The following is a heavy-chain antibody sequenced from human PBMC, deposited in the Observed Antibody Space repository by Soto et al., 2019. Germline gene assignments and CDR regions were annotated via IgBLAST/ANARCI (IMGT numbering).Heavy chain of an antibody. CDR3: ARQWELLRDWFDP. CDR2: IYHSGST. D-gene: IGHD1-26*01. V-gene: IGHV4-4*02. CDR1: GGSISSSNW. Sequence: SLTCAVSGGSISSSNWWSWVRQPPGKGLEWIGEIYHSGSTNYNPSLKSRVTISVDKSKNQFSLKLSSVTAADTAVYYCARQWELLRDWFDPWGQGTLVTVSS. J-gene: IGHJ5*02.